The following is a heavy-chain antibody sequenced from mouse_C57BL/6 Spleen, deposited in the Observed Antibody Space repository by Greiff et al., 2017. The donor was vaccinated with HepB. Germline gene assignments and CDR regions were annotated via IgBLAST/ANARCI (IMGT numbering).Heavy chain of an antibody. CDR2: IYPGDGDT. Sequence: QVQLKQSGAELVKPGASVKISCKASGYAFSSYWMNWVKQRPGKGLEWIGQIYPGDGDTNYNGKFKGKATLTADKSSSTAYMQLSSLTSEDSAVYFCARERDPHWYFDVWGTGTTVTVSS. CDR3: ARERDPHWYFDV. V-gene: IGHV1-80*01. CDR1: GYAFSSYW. J-gene: IGHJ1*03.